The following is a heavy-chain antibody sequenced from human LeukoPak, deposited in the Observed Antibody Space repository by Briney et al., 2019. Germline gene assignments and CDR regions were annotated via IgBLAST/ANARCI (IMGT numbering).Heavy chain of an antibody. J-gene: IGHJ3*02. CDR1: GFTFRSYS. D-gene: IGHD3-22*01. CDR3: ARDSHKFDSSGYYPDAFDI. V-gene: IGHV3-48*04. CDR2: ISSGSDTI. Sequence: GGSLRLSCAASGFTFRSYSMNCVRQAPGKGLEWVSYISSGSDTIYYADSVKGRFTISRDNAKKSLYLQMHSLRAEDTAVYYCARDSHKFDSSGYYPDAFDIWGQGTMVTVSS.